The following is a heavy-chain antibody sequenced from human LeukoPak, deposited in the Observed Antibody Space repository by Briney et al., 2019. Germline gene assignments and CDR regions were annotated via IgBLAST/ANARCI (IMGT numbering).Heavy chain of an antibody. D-gene: IGHD3-10*01. J-gene: IGHJ4*02. Sequence: PGGSLRLSCAASGFTFSSYGMSWVRQAPGKGLEWVANIRQDGSEKYYVDSVKGRFTISRDNAKNSLYLQMNSLRAEDTAVYYCARSITMVRGVIITYYFDYWGQGTLVTVSS. CDR3: ARSITMVRGVIITYYFDY. V-gene: IGHV3-7*01. CDR1: GFTFSSYG. CDR2: IRQDGSEK.